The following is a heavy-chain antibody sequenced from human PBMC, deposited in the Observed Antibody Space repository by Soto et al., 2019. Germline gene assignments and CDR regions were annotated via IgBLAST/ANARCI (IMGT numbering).Heavy chain of an antibody. CDR2: INANGGTT. D-gene: IGHD4-17*01. J-gene: IGHJ5*02. Sequence: GASVKVSCKASGYSFTTSYMHWVRQAPGQGLEWMGIINANGGTTNYAQKFQGRVTMTRDTSTSTVYMELSSLRSDDTAVYFCARGLYGDEIAPWGQGTLVTVSS. CDR1: GYSFTTSY. V-gene: IGHV1-46*03. CDR3: ARGLYGDEIAP.